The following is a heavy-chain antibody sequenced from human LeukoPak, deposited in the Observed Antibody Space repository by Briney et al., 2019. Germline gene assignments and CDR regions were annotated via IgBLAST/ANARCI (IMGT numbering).Heavy chain of an antibody. J-gene: IGHJ4*02. V-gene: IGHV1-8*01. D-gene: IGHD3-9*01. Sequence: ASVKVSCKASGYTFSSYDINWVRQAAGQGLEWMGWMNPNSANTGYAQKFQGRVTMTMNTSINTAYMELTSLTSEDTAVYYCARVLRYFEGAIDYWGQGTLVTVSS. CDR1: GYTFSSYD. CDR2: MNPNSANT. CDR3: ARVLRYFEGAIDY.